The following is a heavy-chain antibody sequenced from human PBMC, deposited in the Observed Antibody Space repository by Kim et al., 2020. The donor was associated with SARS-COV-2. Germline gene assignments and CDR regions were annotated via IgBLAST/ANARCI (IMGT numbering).Heavy chain of an antibody. CDR2: IRSKANRYAT. CDR1: GFTFSGSA. V-gene: IGHV3-73*01. CDR3: TRHGWGLLRDYYYGMDV. J-gene: IGHJ6*02. Sequence: GGSLRLSCAASGFTFSGSAMHWVRQASGKGLEWVGRIRSKANRYATAYAASVKGRFTISRDDSKNTAYLQMNSLKTGDTAVYYCTRHGWGLLRDYYYGMDVWGPGTTVTGSS. D-gene: IGHD1-26*01.